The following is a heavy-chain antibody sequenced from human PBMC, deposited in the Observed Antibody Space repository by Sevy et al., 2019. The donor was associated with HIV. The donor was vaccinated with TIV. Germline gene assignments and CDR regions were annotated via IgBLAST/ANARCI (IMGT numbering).Heavy chain of an antibody. CDR1: GFTFSNAW. D-gene: IGHD3-10*01. Sequence: GGSLRLSCAASGFTFSNAWMSWVRQAPGKGLEWVGRIKSKTDGGTTDYAAPVKGRFTISRDDSKNTLYLQMNSLKTEDTAVYYCTTYHNGSGSSTVQGSFDPWGQGTLVTVSS. CDR2: IKSKTDGGTT. J-gene: IGHJ5*02. CDR3: TTYHNGSGSSTVQGSFDP. V-gene: IGHV3-15*01.